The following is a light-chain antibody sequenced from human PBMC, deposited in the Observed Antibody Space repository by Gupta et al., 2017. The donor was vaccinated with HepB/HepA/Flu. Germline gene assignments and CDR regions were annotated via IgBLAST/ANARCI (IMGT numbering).Light chain of an antibody. V-gene: IGLV2-18*02. Sequence: SALTQPPSVSGSPGQSVTISCPGTSSDVGSYNRVSWYQQPPGTAPKLMIFEVNNRPSGVPDRFSDPKSGNSASLTISGLQAEDEADYYCSSYTSSSTYVFGGGTRVTVL. CDR3: SSYTSSSTYV. CDR1: SSDVGSYNR. J-gene: IGLJ1*01. CDR2: EVN.